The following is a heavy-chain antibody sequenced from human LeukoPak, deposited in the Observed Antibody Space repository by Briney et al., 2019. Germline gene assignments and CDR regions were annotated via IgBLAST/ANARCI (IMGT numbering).Heavy chain of an antibody. Sequence: GASLRPSCAASGFTVSSNCMRCVRHAAGKRMEWGSVIYSGGTTYYAYSVKGRFTTSKTNSKNTPLLQRNSMAAEATAVYYCARDMGRGVTVWGQGTLVTVSS. CDR2: IYSGGTT. CDR3: ARDMGRGVTV. V-gene: IGHV3-66*01. J-gene: IGHJ4*02. CDR1: GFTVSSNC. D-gene: IGHD3-10*01.